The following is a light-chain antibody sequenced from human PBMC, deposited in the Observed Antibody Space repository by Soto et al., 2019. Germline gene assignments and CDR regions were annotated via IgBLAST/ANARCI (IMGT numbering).Light chain of an antibody. CDR2: GNS. J-gene: IGLJ1*01. Sequence: QSVLTQPPSVSGAPGQRVTISCTGTNSNIGSDYGVHWYQQFPGTAPKLLIYGNSNRPSGVPDRFSGSKSGTSASLAITGLQAEDEADYYCQSYERSLRACVFGTGTKVTVL. CDR3: QSYERSLRACV. CDR1: NSNIGSDYG. V-gene: IGLV1-40*01.